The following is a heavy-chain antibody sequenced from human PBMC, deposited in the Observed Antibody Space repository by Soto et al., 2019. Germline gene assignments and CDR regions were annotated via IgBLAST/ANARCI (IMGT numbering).Heavy chain of an antibody. Sequence: PSETLSLTCTVSGDSISSGSYYWSWIRQYPGKGLEWVGSIYFRGNTFYNPSLKSRLTLSVDTSENQFSLELSSVISADTGVYSCAGNAWRVAKFDIWGQGIMVTVAS. J-gene: IGHJ4*02. CDR1: GDSISSGSYY. D-gene: IGHD5-12*01. CDR2: IYFRGNT. CDR3: AGNAWRVAKFDI. V-gene: IGHV4-31*03.